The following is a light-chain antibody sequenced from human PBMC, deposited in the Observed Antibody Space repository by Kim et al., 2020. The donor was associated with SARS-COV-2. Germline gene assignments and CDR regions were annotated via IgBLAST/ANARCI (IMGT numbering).Light chain of an antibody. CDR1: SSNVGSDT. CDR2: SNK. CDR3: AAWDDSLNDPV. Sequence: GQGVTIACSGSSSNVGSDTVIWYHALTGTAPKLLIYSNKRRPSGFPDRFSGSKSGTSASLAISGLQSENEAGYYCAAWDDSLNDPVFGGGTKLTVL. V-gene: IGLV1-44*01. J-gene: IGLJ2*01.